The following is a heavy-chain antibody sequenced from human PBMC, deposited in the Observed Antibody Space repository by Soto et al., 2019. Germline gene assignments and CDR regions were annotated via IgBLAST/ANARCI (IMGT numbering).Heavy chain of an antibody. D-gene: IGHD2-15*01. Sequence: SVKVSCKAPGGTFSSYAISWVRQAPGQGLEWMGGIIPIFGTANYAQKFQGRVTITADESTSTAYMELSSLRSEDTAVYYCAGARARWSVAAPLEPFDIWGQGTMVTVS. CDR2: IIPIFGTA. V-gene: IGHV1-69*13. CDR1: GGTFSSYA. J-gene: IGHJ3*02. CDR3: AGARARWSVAAPLEPFDI.